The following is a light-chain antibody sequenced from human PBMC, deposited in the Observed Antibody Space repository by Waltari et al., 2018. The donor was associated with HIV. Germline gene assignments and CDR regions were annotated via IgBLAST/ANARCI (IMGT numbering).Light chain of an antibody. CDR1: SSNIGRHA. CDR2: GNT. V-gene: IGLV1-44*01. CDR3: AAWDDSLDGPV. Sequence: QPVLTQPPSASGTPGQRVIISCSGSSSNIGRHAVSWYQHLPGATPTLLIFGNTPRSSGVPDRFCGSKSAASASLAISGLRSVDEADYSCAAWDDSLDGPVFGGGTKLTVL. J-gene: IGLJ2*01.